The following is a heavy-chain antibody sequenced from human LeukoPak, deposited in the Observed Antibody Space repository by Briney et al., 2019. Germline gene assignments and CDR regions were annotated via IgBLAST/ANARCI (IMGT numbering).Heavy chain of an antibody. V-gene: IGHV3-23*01. D-gene: IGHD3-9*01. CDR2: ISGSGGST. Sequence: GGSLRLSCAASGFTFSSYAMSWVRQAPGKGLEWVSAISGSGGSTYYADSVKGRFTISRDNSKNTLYLQMNSLRAEDTAVYYCAKDRRDILTGYYPDAFDIWGQGTMVTVSS. CDR3: AKDRRDILTGYYPDAFDI. J-gene: IGHJ3*02. CDR1: GFTFSSYA.